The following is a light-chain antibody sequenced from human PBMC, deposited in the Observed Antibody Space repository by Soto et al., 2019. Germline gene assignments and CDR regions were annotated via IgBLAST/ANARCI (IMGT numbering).Light chain of an antibody. J-gene: IGLJ2*01. Sequence: QSVLTQPASVSGSPGQSITISCTGTSGDIGGYNYVSWYQQHPGKAPKLLISEVSNRPSGVSHRFSGSKSGNTASLTISGIMTEDEADYYCSSYTTNSIPVVFGGGTKLTV. CDR1: SGDIGGYNY. V-gene: IGLV2-14*01. CDR2: EVS. CDR3: SSYTTNSIPVV.